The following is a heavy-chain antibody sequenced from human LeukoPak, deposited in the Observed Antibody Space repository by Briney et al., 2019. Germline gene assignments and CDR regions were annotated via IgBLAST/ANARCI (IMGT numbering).Heavy chain of an antibody. CDR1: GYTFTSYG. CDR2: ISAYNGNT. CDR3: ASTHSSITMMD. V-gene: IGHV1-18*01. Sequence: ASVKVSCKAPGYTFTSYGISWVRQAPGQGLEWMGWISAYNGNTNYAQKLQGRVTMTTDTSTSTAYMELRSLRSDDTAVYYCASTHSSITMMDWGQGTLVTVSS. J-gene: IGHJ4*02. D-gene: IGHD3-22*01.